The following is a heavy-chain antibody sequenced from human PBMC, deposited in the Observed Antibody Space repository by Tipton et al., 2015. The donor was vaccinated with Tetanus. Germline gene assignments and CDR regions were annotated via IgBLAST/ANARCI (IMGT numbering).Heavy chain of an antibody. V-gene: IGHV4-4*02. CDR2: IYHSGRP. D-gene: IGHD2-21*01. CDR1: GGSIINNNW. Sequence: TLSLTCSVSGGSIINNNWWTWVRQPPGKGLEWIGEIYHSGRPNYNPSLETRVTISVDEPKTQFSLNLMSVTAADTAVYYCARGSIMFFWGQGTLVTVSS. J-gene: IGHJ4*02. CDR3: ARGSIMFF.